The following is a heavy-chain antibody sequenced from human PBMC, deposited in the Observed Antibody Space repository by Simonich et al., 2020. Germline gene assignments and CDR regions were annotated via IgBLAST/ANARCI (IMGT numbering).Heavy chain of an antibody. V-gene: IGHV4-38-2*01. D-gene: IGHD6-13*01. Sequence: QVQLQESGPGLVKPSETLSLTCAVSGYSISSGYYWGWIRQPPGKGLEWIGSSYHSGGTYDNPSLKSRVTISVDTSKNQFSLKLSSVTAADTAVYYCARVGYSNYYYYGMDVWGQGTTVTVSS. J-gene: IGHJ6*02. CDR3: ARVGYSNYYYYGMDV. CDR2: SYHSGGT. CDR1: GYSISSGYY.